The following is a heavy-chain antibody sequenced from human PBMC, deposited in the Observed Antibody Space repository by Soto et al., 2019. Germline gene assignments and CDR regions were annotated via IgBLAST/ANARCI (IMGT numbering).Heavy chain of an antibody. CDR2: ISSSGSTI. D-gene: IGHD2-2*02. V-gene: IGHV3-11*01. Sequence: GGSLRLSCAASGFTFSDYYMSWIRQAPGKGLEWVSYISSSGSTIYYADSVKGRFTISRDNAKNSLYLQMNSLRAEDTAVYYCARVRSYCISTSCYNFDPWGQGTLVTVSS. CDR3: ARVRSYCISTSCYNFDP. J-gene: IGHJ5*02. CDR1: GFTFSDYY.